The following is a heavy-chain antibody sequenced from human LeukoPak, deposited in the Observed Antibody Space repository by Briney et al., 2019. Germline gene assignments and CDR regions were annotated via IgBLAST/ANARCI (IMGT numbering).Heavy chain of an antibody. CDR2: IIPILGIA. CDR3: ARVGIAVAGNNY. V-gene: IGHV1-69*04. D-gene: IGHD6-19*01. CDR1: GATFSSYA. Sequence: GASVKFSCKASGATFSSYAISWGRQAPGQGLEWMGRIIPILGIANYAQKFQGRVTITADKSTSTAYMELSSLRSEDTAVYYCARVGIAVAGNNYWGQGTLVTVSS. J-gene: IGHJ4*02.